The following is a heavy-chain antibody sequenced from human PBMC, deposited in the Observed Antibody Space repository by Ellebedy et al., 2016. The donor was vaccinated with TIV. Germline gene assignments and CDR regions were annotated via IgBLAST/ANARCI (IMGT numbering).Heavy chain of an antibody. CDR1: GFTFSSYA. V-gene: IGHV3-30*04. D-gene: IGHD3-3*01. Sequence: GGSLRLXXAASGFTFSSYAMHWVRQAPGKGLEWVAVISYDGSNKYYADSVKGRFTISRDNSKNTLYLQMNSLRAEDTAVYYCARSEDAFDIWGQGTMVTVSS. CDR3: ARSEDAFDI. CDR2: ISYDGSNK. J-gene: IGHJ3*02.